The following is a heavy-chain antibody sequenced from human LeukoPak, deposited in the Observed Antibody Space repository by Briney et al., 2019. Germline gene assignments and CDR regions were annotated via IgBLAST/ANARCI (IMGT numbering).Heavy chain of an antibody. CDR3: ARDRSTRNLYYYGMDV. Sequence: GASVKVSCKASGYTFTSYGISWVRQATGQGLERMGWMNPNSGNTGYAQKFQGRVTMTRNTSISTAYMELSSLRSEDTAVYYCARDRSTRNLYYYGMDVWGQGTTVTVSS. J-gene: IGHJ6*02. V-gene: IGHV1-8*02. D-gene: IGHD3-16*02. CDR2: MNPNSGNT. CDR1: GYTFTSYG.